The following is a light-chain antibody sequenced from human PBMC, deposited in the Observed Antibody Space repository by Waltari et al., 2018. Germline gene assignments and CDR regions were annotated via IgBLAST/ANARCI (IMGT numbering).Light chain of an antibody. Sequence: QSALTQSASVSGSPGQSITISCTGSSSDVGTYNYVSWYQQHTGKVPKLVIYEVNNRPSGVSNRFSGSKSGNTASLTISGLQAEDEADYYCSSYTNSSTVVVFGGGTKVTVL. CDR1: SSDVGTYNY. CDR2: EVN. J-gene: IGLJ3*02. CDR3: SSYTNSSTVVV. V-gene: IGLV2-14*03.